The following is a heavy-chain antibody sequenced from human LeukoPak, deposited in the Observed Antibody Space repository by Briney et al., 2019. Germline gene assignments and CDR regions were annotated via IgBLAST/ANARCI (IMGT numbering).Heavy chain of an antibody. CDR3: ARDSELALDY. CDR1: GCSFSSYA. D-gene: IGHD3-10*01. Sequence: SVKVSCKASGCSFSSYAISLVRQAPAQGLEWMGGIIPILGTANYAQKFQGRVTITADESTSTAYMELSSLRSEDTAVYYCARDSELALDYWGQGTLVTVSS. CDR2: IIPILGTA. J-gene: IGHJ4*02. V-gene: IGHV1-69*13.